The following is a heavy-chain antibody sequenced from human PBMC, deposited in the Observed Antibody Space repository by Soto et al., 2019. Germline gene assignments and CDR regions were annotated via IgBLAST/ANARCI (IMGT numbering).Heavy chain of an antibody. CDR2: ISDSGSSM. CDR1: GXPLSSYD. V-gene: IGHV3-48*03. Sequence: GSLRLSCAASGXPLSSYDLNWVRQAPGKGLEWISYISDSGSSMYYADSVKGRFAISRDNAKNSLYLQMNSLRAEDTAVYYCARDQEVHDSRGHKIRAMDVWGQGTTGTVS. CDR3: ARDQEVHDSRGHKIRAMDV. J-gene: IGHJ6*02. D-gene: IGHD6-19*01.